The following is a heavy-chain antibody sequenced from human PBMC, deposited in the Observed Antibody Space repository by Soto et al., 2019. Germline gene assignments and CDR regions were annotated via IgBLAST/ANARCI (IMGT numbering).Heavy chain of an antibody. CDR3: ATGVVDQLLSPVRVYYYMDV. V-gene: IGHV1-24*01. CDR2: FDPEDGET. Sequence: GASVKVSCKVSGYTLTELSMHWVRQAPGKGLEWMGGFDPEDGETIYAQKFQGRVTMTEDTSTDTAYMELGSLRSEDTAVYYCATGVVDQLLSPVRVYYYMDVWGKGTTVTVSS. J-gene: IGHJ6*03. CDR1: GYTLTELS. D-gene: IGHD2-2*01.